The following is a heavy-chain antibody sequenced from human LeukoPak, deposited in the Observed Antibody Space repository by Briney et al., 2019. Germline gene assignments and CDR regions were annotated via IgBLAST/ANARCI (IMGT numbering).Heavy chain of an antibody. CDR2: IIPIFGTA. J-gene: IGHJ4*02. V-gene: IGHV1-69*05. CDR1: GGTFSSYA. D-gene: IGHD6-6*01. Sequence: SVKVSCKASGGTFSSYAISWVRQAPGQGLEWMGGIIPIFGTANYAQKFQGRVTITTDESTSTAYMELSSLRSEDTAVYCCARAREYSSSSLDYWGQGTLVTVSS. CDR3: ARAREYSSSSLDY.